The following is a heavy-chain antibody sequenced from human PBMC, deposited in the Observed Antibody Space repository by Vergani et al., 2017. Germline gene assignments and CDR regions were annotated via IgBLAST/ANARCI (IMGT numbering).Heavy chain of an antibody. D-gene: IGHD6-19*01. CDR2: IYNSGST. J-gene: IGHJ5*02. CDR3: ARHSTVEWLVKLGWIAP. Sequence: QLQLQESGPGLVKPSATLSLTCSVSGASIRSSNYYLGWIRQPPGKGLEWIASIYNSGSTYYKPSLKSRVTISVDTSKNQFSLKLSSVTAADTAVYFCARHSTVEWLVKLGWIAPWGQGILVTVSS. V-gene: IGHV4-39*01. CDR1: GASIRSSNYY.